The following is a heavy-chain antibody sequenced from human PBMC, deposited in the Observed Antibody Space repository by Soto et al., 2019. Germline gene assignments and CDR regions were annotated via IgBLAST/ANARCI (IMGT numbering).Heavy chain of an antibody. J-gene: IGHJ3*02. CDR1: GGSFSTYC. D-gene: IGHD3-9*01. CDR2: INHNGNN. Sequence: SETLSLTCVVSGGSFSTYCYSWIRQSPGKGLEWVGEINHNGNNNYSPSHKRRVTMSLDTSKNQFSLKLTSVTAADTAVYYCARGGSNDWQVAFDIWGQGTMVTVSS. CDR3: ARGGSNDWQVAFDI. V-gene: IGHV4-34*01.